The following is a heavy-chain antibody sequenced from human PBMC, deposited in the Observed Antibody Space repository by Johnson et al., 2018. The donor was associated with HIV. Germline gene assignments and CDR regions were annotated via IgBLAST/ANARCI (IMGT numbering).Heavy chain of an antibody. Sequence: VQLVESGGGLVKPGGSLRLSCAASGFTFSDYYMTWIRQAPGKGLEWVAVISYYGSNKYYADSAKGRFTISRDNSKNTLYLQMSSLRAEDTAVYYCAKGQVVVAATSAFDIWGQGTMVTVSS. CDR3: AKGQVVVAATSAFDI. J-gene: IGHJ3*02. CDR1: GFTFSDYY. V-gene: IGHV3-30*18. CDR2: ISYYGSNK. D-gene: IGHD2-15*01.